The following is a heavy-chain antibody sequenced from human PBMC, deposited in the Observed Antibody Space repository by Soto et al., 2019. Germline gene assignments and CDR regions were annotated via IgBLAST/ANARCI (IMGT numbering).Heavy chain of an antibody. V-gene: IGHV4-39*02. CDR3: ARRWGSGWSYFDF. CDR1: GGSISSNSYY. Sequence: SETLSLTCTVSGGSISSNSYYWGWIRQPPGKGLEWIGFIYYSGSTYYNPSLKSRVTISVDTSKNHFSLKLTSVAAADTAVYYCARRWGSGWSYFDFWGQGTLVTVSS. J-gene: IGHJ4*02. D-gene: IGHD6-19*01. CDR2: IYYSGST.